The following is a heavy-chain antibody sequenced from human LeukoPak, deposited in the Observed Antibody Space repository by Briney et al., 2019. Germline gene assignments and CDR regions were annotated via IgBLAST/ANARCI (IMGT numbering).Heavy chain of an antibody. J-gene: IGHJ4*02. CDR3: ARGGMVATTLIDY. V-gene: IGHV3-30-3*01. Sequence: GGSLRLSCAASGFTFSSYSIHWVRQAPGKGLEWVAVISYDGNNKYYADSVKGRFTISRDNSKNTLYLQMNSLRAEDTAVYYCARGGMVATTLIDYWGQGTWSPSPQ. CDR2: ISYDGNNK. CDR1: GFTFSSYS. D-gene: IGHD5-12*01.